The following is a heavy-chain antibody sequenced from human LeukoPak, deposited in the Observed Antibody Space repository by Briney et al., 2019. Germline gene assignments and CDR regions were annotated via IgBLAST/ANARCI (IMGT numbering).Heavy chain of an antibody. CDR1: GYTFTSYY. CDR2: INPSGGST. Sequence: GASVKVSCKASGYTFTSYYMHWVRQAPGQGLEWMGIINPSGGSTSYAQKFQGRVTMTRDTSTSTVYMELSSLRSEATAVYYCARVPTYYDFWSGYSDAFDIWGQGTMVTVSS. CDR3: ARVPTYYDFWSGYSDAFDI. J-gene: IGHJ3*02. V-gene: IGHV1-46*01. D-gene: IGHD3-3*01.